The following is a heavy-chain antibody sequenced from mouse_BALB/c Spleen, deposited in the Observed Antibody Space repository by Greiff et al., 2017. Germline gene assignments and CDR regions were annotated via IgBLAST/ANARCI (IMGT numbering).Heavy chain of an antibody. Sequence: EVKVVESGGDLVQPGGSLKLSCAASGFTFSSYTMSWVRQTPEKRLEWVAYISNGGGSTYYPDTVKGRFTISSDNAKNTLYLQMSSLKSEDTAMYYCASSIYYYGSSFWYFDVWGAGTTVTVSS. D-gene: IGHD1-1*01. CDR1: GFTFSSYT. CDR3: ASSIYYYGSSFWYFDV. V-gene: IGHV5-12-2*01. CDR2: ISNGGGST. J-gene: IGHJ1*01.